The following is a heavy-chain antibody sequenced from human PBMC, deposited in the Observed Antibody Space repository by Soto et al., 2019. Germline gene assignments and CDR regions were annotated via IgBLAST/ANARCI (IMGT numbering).Heavy chain of an antibody. D-gene: IGHD2-15*01. J-gene: IGHJ4*02. Sequence: QVQLVQSGAEVKKPGSSVKVSCKASGGTFSSYTISWVRQAPGQGLEWMGRITPILGIANYAQKFQGRVTITADKSTSTAYMELSSLRSEDTAVYYCARGRYCSGGSCRDYWGQGTLVTVSS. CDR1: GGTFSSYT. V-gene: IGHV1-69*02. CDR3: ARGRYCSGGSCRDY. CDR2: ITPILGIA.